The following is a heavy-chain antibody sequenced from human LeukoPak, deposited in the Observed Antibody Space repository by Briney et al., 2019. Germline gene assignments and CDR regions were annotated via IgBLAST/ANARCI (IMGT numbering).Heavy chain of an antibody. CDR1: GFTFSNYG. Sequence: GGSLRLSCAAPGFTFSNYGMHWVRQAPGKGLEWVGFIRYDGRNKYYADFVKGRFTISRDNSKNTLYLQMNSLRADDTAMYYCARGGIYIDTSGYCFDYWGQGTLVTVSS. CDR2: IRYDGRNK. CDR3: ARGGIYIDTSGYCFDY. D-gene: IGHD3-22*01. V-gene: IGHV3-30*02. J-gene: IGHJ4*02.